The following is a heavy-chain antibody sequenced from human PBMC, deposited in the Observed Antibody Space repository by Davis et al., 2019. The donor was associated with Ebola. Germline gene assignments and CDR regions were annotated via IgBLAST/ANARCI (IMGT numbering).Heavy chain of an antibody. D-gene: IGHD3-10*01. CDR3: ARVLLWFGELLLEYYFDY. Sequence: GGSLRLSCADSVITFSSYAMTWVRQAPGKGLEWVANIKQDGSEKYYVDSVKGRFTISRDNAKNSLYLQMNSLRAEDTAVYYCARVLLWFGELLLEYYFDYWGQGTLVTVSS. V-gene: IGHV3-7*01. CDR1: VITFSSYA. J-gene: IGHJ4*02. CDR2: IKQDGSEK.